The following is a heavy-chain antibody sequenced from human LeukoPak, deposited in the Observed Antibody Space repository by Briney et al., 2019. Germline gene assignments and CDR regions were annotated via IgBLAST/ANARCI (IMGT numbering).Heavy chain of an antibody. V-gene: IGHV1-69*01. CDR3: ARDPSSSGWPHFDY. D-gene: IGHD6-19*01. CDR1: GGTFSSYA. CDR2: IIPIFGTA. J-gene: IGHJ4*02. Sequence: SVKVSCKASGGTFSSYAISWVRQAPGQGLEWMGGIIPIFGTANYAQKFQGRVTIAADESTSTAYMELSSLRSEDTAVYYCARDPSSSGWPHFDYWGQGTLVTVSS.